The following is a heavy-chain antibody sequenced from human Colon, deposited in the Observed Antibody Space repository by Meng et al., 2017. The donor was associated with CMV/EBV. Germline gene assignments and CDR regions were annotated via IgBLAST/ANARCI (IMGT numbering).Heavy chain of an antibody. V-gene: IGHV3-74*01. CDR1: GFAFNKYD. J-gene: IGHJ4*02. CDR2: INSDGSST. CDR3: AREGGGTIAPRDLDY. Sequence: GESLKISCVASGFAFNKYDMNWVRQAPGKGLVWVSRINSDGSSTSYADSVKGRFTISRDNAKNTLYLQMNSLRAEDTAVYYCAREGGGTIAPRDLDYWGQGTLVTVSS. D-gene: IGHD6-6*01.